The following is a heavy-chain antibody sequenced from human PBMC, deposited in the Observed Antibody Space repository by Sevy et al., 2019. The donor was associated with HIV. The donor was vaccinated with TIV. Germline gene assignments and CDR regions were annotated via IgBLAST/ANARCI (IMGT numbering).Heavy chain of an antibody. J-gene: IGHJ4*02. CDR2: LYHSGST. V-gene: IGHV4-38-2*02. CDR3: ARVARFLEWLFRDSTPPHYFDY. Sequence: SETLSLTCTVSGYSISSGYYWSWIRQPTGKGLEWIGSLYHSGSTYYNPSLQSRVTISVDTSKNQFSLKLSPVTAADTAVYFCARVARFLEWLFRDSTPPHYFDYWGQGTLVTVSS. D-gene: IGHD3-3*01. CDR1: GYSISSGYY.